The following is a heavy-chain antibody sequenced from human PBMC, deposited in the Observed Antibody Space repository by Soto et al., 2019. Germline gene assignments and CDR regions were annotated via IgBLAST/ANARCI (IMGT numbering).Heavy chain of an antibody. CDR2: INQSGTT. V-gene: IGHV4-34*01. D-gene: IGHD3-10*01. CDR3: ARDIITVIGGQIYYYFGMDV. Sequence: ATLFLSCAVGGGSCRGDDWGWIRQPPGKGLEWIGEINQSGTTHYNPSLKRRLNITIDTSKNQFSLKLTSVAAADTATYYCARDIITVIGGQIYYYFGMDVWGQGTTVTVSS. CDR1: GGSCRGDD. J-gene: IGHJ6*02.